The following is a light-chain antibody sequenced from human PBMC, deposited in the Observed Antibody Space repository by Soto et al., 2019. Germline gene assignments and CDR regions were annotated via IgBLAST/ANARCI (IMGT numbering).Light chain of an antibody. CDR2: EVS. J-gene: IGLJ2*01. CDR1: SSDVGGYNY. V-gene: IGLV2-14*01. CDR3: CSYTRRSTRV. Sequence: QSALTQPHSVSGSPGQSVTISCTGTSSDVGGYNYVSWYQQHPGIAPKLMIYEVSNRPSGVSNRFSGSKSGNTASLTISGLQAEDEADYYCCSYTRRSTRVFGGGTKLTVL.